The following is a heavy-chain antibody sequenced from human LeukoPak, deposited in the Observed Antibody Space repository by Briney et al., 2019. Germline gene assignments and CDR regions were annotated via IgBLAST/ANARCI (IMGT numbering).Heavy chain of an antibody. CDR2: INPSGST. D-gene: IGHD2-21*02. CDR1: GGAFSGYY. V-gene: IGHV4-34*01. J-gene: IGHJ4*02. Sequence: SETLSLTCTVFGGAFSGYYWSWIRQPPDKGLEWIGEINPSGSTNCNPSLKTRVTISTDTSKNHFSLSLNSVTAADTGVYYCVRGSRVYCGGDCYYYWGQGTLVTVSS. CDR3: VRGSRVYCGGDCYYY.